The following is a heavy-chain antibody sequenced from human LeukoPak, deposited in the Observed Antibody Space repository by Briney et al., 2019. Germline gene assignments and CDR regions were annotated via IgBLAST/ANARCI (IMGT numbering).Heavy chain of an antibody. CDR2: ISYDGSNK. D-gene: IGHD1-14*01. CDR3: ARGSRSNFDY. Sequence: GGSLRLSCAASGFTFSSYGMHWVRQAPGKGLEWVAVISYDGSNKYYADSVKGRFTISRDNSKNTLYLQMNSLRAEDTAVYYCARGSRSNFDYWGQGTLVTVSS. J-gene: IGHJ4*02. V-gene: IGHV3-30*03. CDR1: GFTFSSYG.